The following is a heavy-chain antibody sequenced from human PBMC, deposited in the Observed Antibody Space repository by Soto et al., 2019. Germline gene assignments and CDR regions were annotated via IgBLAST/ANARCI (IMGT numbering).Heavy chain of an antibody. CDR2: MIPVFGSA. J-gene: IGHJ6*02. V-gene: IGHV1-69*13. D-gene: IGHD6-13*01. Sequence: ASVKVSCKASGGSFSTYINWVRQAPGQGLEWIGGMIPVFGSATSAQKFQGRVTITADESTNTAFMELSSLRSDDTAVYYCARDESAAAGLFGYAMDVWGQGTTVTVSS. CDR1: GGSFSTY. CDR3: ARDESAAAGLFGYAMDV.